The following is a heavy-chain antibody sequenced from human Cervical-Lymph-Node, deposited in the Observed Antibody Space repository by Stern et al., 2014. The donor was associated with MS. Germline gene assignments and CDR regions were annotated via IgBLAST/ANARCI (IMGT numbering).Heavy chain of an antibody. CDR3: ARVGSQNFEY. Sequence: VQLVQSGAEVEKPGSSVRVSCKVSGGTFSSSAINWVRQAPGHGLEWMGGIIPVFDTASYAQQFQGRVTLTADVSTSTVYMELTSLRSEDTAVYYCARVGSQNFEYWGQGPLVTVSS. CDR2: IIPVFDTA. V-gene: IGHV1-69*01. J-gene: IGHJ4*02. CDR1: GGTFSSSA.